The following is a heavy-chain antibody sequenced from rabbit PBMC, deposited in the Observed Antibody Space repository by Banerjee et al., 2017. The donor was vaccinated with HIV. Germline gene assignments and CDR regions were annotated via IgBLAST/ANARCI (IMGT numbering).Heavy chain of an antibody. D-gene: IGHD5-1*01. CDR2: IYTGGSGST. CDR1: GFTISSSYV. J-gene: IGHJ4*01. Sequence: LEESGGGLVQPEGSLTLTCTASGFTISSSYVMCWVRQAPGKGLEWIACIYTGGSGSTYYATWAKGRFTISGTSSTTVTLQMTSLTAADTATYFCARHLVGGGAFALNLWGQGTLVTVS. CDR3: ARHLVGGGAFALNL. V-gene: IGHV1S45*01.